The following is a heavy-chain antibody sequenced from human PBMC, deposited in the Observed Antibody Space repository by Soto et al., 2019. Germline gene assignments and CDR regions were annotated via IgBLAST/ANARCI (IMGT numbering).Heavy chain of an antibody. V-gene: IGHV3-23*01. J-gene: IGHJ3*02. D-gene: IGHD4-4*01. CDR2: ISAGGGST. CDR3: AIYYSRAFDI. Sequence: EVHLLESGGGLVQPGGSLRLSCAASGFTFSSYAMSWVHQAPGKGLEWVSAISAGGGSTYYADSVKGRFTISRDNSKNTLYLQMNSLRAEDTAVYYCAIYYSRAFDIWGQGTLVTVSS. CDR1: GFTFSSYA.